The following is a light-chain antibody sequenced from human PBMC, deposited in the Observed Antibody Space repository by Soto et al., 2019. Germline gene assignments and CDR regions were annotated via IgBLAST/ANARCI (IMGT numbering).Light chain of an antibody. Sequence: IQMTQSPSSLSASVGDRVTITCQATQDISNYLNWYQQKPGKAPKLLIYDASNLETGVPSRFSGSGSGTGFTFTISSLQPEDFATYYCQQYESLPLTFGQGTRLEIK. CDR1: QDISNY. CDR3: QQYESLPLT. J-gene: IGKJ5*01. CDR2: DAS. V-gene: IGKV1-33*01.